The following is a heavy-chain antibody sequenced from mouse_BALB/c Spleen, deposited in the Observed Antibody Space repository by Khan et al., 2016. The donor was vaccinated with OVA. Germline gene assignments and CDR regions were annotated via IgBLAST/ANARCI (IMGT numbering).Heavy chain of an antibody. CDR3: ACELRGFAY. D-gene: IGHD1-1*01. CDR2: ISYSGNT. Sequence: EVQLQESGPSLVKPSQTLSLTCSVTGDSITRGYWNWIRKFPGNKLDYMGYISYSGNTYCNPSLKSRISITRDTSKNQYYRQLNSVTTEYTAAYYCACELRGFAYWGQGTLVTVSA. CDR1: GDSITRGY. J-gene: IGHJ3*01. V-gene: IGHV3-8*02.